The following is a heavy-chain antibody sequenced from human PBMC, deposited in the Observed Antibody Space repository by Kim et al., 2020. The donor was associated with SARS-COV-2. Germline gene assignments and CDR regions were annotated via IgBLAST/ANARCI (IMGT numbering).Heavy chain of an antibody. CDR1: GLSFSTSW. Sequence: GGSLRLSCAASGLSFSTSWMGWVRQAPGKGLEWAASIREDGSAQFYLASVKGRFTTSRANAQNSVSLQMNTLRAEDTAVYYCARYSIASRSFDYWCQG. J-gene: IGHJ4*02. CDR3: ARYSIASRSFDY. CDR2: IREDGSAQ. V-gene: IGHV3-7*01. D-gene: IGHD2-21*01.